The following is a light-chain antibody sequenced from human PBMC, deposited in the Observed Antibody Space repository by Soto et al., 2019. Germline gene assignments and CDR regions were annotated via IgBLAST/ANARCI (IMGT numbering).Light chain of an antibody. CDR1: QSISSY. J-gene: IGKJ1*01. CDR3: QQSYSSLWT. CDR2: AAS. V-gene: IGKV1-39*01. Sequence: DIQMTQSPSSQSASVGDRVTITCRASQSISSYLNWYQQKPGKAPKLLIYAASSLQSVVPSRFSGSGSGTDFTLTISSLQPEDFATYYCQQSYSSLWTFGQGTKVEIK.